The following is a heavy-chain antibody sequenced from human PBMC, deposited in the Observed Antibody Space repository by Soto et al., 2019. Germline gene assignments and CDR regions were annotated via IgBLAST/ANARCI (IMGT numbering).Heavy chain of an antibody. CDR1: GFTFSSYA. D-gene: IGHD6-13*01. V-gene: IGHV3-30*03. J-gene: IGHJ4*02. CDR3: AGPYSSSWYHPDRVFIKPVNY. Sequence: GGSLRLSCAASGFTFSSYAMHWVRQAPGKGLEWVAVISYDGSNKYYADSLKGRFTISRYNSKNTLYLQMNSLRAEDKAVYYCAGPYSSSWYHPDRVFIKPVNYWGQGTLVTVSS. CDR2: ISYDGSNK.